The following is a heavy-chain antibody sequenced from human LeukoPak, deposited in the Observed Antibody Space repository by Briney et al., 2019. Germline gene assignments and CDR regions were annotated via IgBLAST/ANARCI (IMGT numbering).Heavy chain of an antibody. J-gene: IGHJ4*02. D-gene: IGHD5-12*01. Sequence: GGSLRLSCAASGVTFRSYGMHWVRQAPGKGLEWVALISSDGNDKLYGDSVRGRFTFSRDDSKSTLYLQMNSLRAEDTAVYYCTTKVIRGNSGDDYDDWGQGTLVTVSS. CDR2: ISSDGNDK. CDR1: GVTFRSYG. V-gene: IGHV3-30*03. CDR3: TTKVIRGNSGDDYDD.